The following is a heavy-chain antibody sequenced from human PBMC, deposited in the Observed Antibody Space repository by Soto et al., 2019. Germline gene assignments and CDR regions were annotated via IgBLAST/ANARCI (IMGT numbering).Heavy chain of an antibody. Sequence: GGSLRLSCAASGFTFSSYAMSWVRQAPGKGLEWVSAISGSGGSTYYADSVKGRFTISRDNSKNTLYLQMNSLRAEDTAVYYCAKDGAVARGVMLDYYYGMDVWGQGTTVTVSS. V-gene: IGHV3-23*01. CDR3: AKDGAVARGVMLDYYYGMDV. J-gene: IGHJ6*02. D-gene: IGHD3-10*01. CDR1: GFTFSSYA. CDR2: ISGSGGST.